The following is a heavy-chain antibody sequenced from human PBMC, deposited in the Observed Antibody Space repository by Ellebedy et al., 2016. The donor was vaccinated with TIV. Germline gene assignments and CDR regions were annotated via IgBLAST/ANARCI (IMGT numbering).Heavy chain of an antibody. CDR3: ARGSTIFGVVFHDY. CDR2: ISSSSGAI. Sequence: GESLKISCEASGFAFSSYNMNWVRQAPGKGLEWVSYISSSSGAIYYADSVEGRFTISRDNAKNSLYLQMNSLRDEDTAVYYCARGSTIFGVVFHDYWGQGTLVTVSS. CDR1: GFAFSSYN. D-gene: IGHD3-3*01. V-gene: IGHV3-48*02. J-gene: IGHJ4*02.